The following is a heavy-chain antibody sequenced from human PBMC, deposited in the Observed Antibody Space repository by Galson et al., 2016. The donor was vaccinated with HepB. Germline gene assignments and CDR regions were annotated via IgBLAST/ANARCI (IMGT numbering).Heavy chain of an antibody. D-gene: IGHD6-13*01. Sequence: SLRLSCAASGFTFDDYAMHWVRQAPGKGLEWVSLISWDGGSTYYADPVKGRFTISRDNSKNSLYLQMNSLRAEDTALYYCAKDIQRDSSSWYGGIYGMDVWGQGTTVTVSS. V-gene: IGHV3-43D*03. CDR1: GFTFDDYA. CDR2: ISWDGGST. J-gene: IGHJ6*02. CDR3: AKDIQRDSSSWYGGIYGMDV.